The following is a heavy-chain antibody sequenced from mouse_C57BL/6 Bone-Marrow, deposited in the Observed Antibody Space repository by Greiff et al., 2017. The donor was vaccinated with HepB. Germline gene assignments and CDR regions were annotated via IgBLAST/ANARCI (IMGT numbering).Heavy chain of an antibody. J-gene: IGHJ4*01. CDR1: GYTFTDYY. Sequence: EVQGVESGPELVKPGASVKISCKASGYTFTDYYMNWVKQSHGKSLEWIGDINPNNGGTSYNQKFKGKATLTVDKSSSTAYMELRSLTSEDSAVYYCARSIYAMDYWGQGTSVTVSS. V-gene: IGHV1-26*01. CDR2: INPNNGGT. CDR3: ARSIYAMDY.